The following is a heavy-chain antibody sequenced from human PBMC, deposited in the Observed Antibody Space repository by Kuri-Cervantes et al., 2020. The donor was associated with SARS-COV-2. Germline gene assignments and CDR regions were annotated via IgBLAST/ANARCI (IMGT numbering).Heavy chain of an antibody. D-gene: IGHD6-6*01. CDR3: AKSGYSSSSYYYYYGMDV. CDR2: ISGSGGST. CDR1: GFTFSSYS. V-gene: IGHV3-23*01. J-gene: IGHJ6*02. Sequence: GGSLRLSCAASGFTFSSYSMNWVRQAPGKGLEWASAISGSGGSTYYADSVKGRFTISRDNSKNTLYLQMNSLRAEDTAVYYCAKSGYSSSSYYYYYGMDVWGQGTTVTVSS.